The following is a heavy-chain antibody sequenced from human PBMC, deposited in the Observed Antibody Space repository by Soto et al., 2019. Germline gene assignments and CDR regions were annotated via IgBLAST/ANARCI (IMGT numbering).Heavy chain of an antibody. J-gene: IGHJ6*02. Sequence: PGESLKISCKGSGYSFTSYWISLVRQMPGKGLEWMGRIYPSDSYTNYSPSFQGHVTISADKSISTAYLQWSSLKASDTAMYYCARPQYYYYYGMDVWGQGTTVTVSS. CDR2: IYPSDSYT. V-gene: IGHV5-10-1*01. CDR1: GYSFTSYW. CDR3: ARPQYYYYYGMDV.